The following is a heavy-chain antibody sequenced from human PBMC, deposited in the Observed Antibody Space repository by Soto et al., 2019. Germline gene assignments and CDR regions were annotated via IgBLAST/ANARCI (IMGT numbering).Heavy chain of an antibody. CDR2: ISSSSSTI. CDR3: ASCLVVANNWFHP. J-gene: IGHJ5*02. V-gene: IGHV3-48*02. D-gene: IGHD2-21*01. CDR1: GFTFSSYS. Sequence: EVQLVESGGGLVQPGGSLRLSCAASGFTFSSYSMNWVRQAPGKGLEWVSYISSSSSTIYYADSVKGRFTISRDNAKNSLYLPMISLRDECTAVYYCASCLVVANNWFHPWGQGTLVTVSS.